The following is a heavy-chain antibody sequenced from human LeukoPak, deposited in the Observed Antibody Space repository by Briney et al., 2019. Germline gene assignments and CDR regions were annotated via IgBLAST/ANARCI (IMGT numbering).Heavy chain of an antibody. CDR2: INPNSGGT. CDR3: ARDEGMDSSGEDDY. J-gene: IGHJ4*02. V-gene: IGHV1-2*02. CDR1: GYTFTGYY. D-gene: IGHD3-22*01. Sequence: ASVKVSCKASGYTFTGYYMHWVRQAPGQGLEWMGWINPNSGGTNYAQKFQGRVTMTRDTSISTAYMELSRLRSDDTAVYYCARDEGMDSSGEDDYWGQGTLVTVSS.